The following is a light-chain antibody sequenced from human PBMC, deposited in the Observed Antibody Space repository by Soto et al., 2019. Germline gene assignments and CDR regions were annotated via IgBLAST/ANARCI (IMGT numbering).Light chain of an antibody. J-gene: IGKJ1*01. CDR2: DAS. CDR1: QSISSW. V-gene: IGKV1-5*01. Sequence: DIQMTQSPSTLSASVGDRVTITCRASQSISSWLAWYQQKPGKAPKLLIYDASSLESGVPSRVSGSGSGTEFTLTISSLQADDFATYYCQQYNSYSTFGQGTKVEIK. CDR3: QQYNSYST.